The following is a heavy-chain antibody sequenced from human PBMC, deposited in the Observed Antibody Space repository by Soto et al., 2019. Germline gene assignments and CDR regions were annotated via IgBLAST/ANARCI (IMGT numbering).Heavy chain of an antibody. D-gene: IGHD1-1*01. CDR2: ISYDGSNK. J-gene: IGHJ2*01. CDR3: AKVERRLWLDGSFDL. V-gene: IGHV3-30*18. CDR1: GFTFSSYG. Sequence: GGSLRLSCAASGFTFSSYGMHWVRQAPGKGLEWVAVISYDGSNKYYADSVKGRFTISRDNSKNTLYLQMNSLRAEDTAVYYCAKVERRLWLDGSFDLWGRGTLVTVSS.